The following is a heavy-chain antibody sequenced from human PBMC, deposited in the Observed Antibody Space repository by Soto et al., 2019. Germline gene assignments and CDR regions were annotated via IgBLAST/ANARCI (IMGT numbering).Heavy chain of an antibody. CDR2: IIPIFGTA. CDR1: GGTFSSYA. V-gene: IGHV1-69*13. Sequence: ASVKVSCKASGGTFSSYAISWVRQAPGQGLEWMGGIIPIFGTANYAQKFQDRVTITADESTSTAYMELSSLRSEDTAVYYCARDAGGDSSGYYYPIWFDPWGQGTLVTVS. D-gene: IGHD3-22*01. J-gene: IGHJ5*02. CDR3: ARDAGGDSSGYYYPIWFDP.